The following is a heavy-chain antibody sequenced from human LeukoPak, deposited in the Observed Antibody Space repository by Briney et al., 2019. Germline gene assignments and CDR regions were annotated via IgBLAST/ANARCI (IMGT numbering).Heavy chain of an antibody. J-gene: IGHJ6*04. CDR1: GGIFSSYA. V-gene: IGHV1-69*04. CDR2: IIPILGIA. D-gene: IGHD1-26*01. CDR3: ARPKGGGATAYYYSTGWAV. Sequence: VASVKVSCKASGGIFSSYAISWVRQAPGQGLEWMGRIIPILGIANYAQKFQGRVTITADKSTSTAYMELSSLRSEDTAVYYWARPKGGGATAYYYSTGWAVGAKGPPVPVP.